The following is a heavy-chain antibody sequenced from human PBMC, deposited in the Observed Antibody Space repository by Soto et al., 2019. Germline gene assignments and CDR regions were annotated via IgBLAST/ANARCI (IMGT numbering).Heavy chain of an antibody. V-gene: IGHV3-11*04. Sequence: GGSLRLSCTASEITVSDNYMNWVRQAPGKGLEWVSYISSTGNTIYYPDSVKGRFTISRDTAKKSLYLQMNSLRAEDTAVYYCARSGYFDYWGQGTLVTVSS. CDR1: EITVSDNY. D-gene: IGHD2-8*02. CDR3: ARSGYFDY. CDR2: ISSTGNTI. J-gene: IGHJ4*02.